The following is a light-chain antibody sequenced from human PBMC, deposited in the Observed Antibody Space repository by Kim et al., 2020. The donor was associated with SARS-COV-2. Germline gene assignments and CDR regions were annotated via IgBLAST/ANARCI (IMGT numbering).Light chain of an antibody. Sequence: PGEGAILSCRASQSIGISLGWYQHKPGQAPRLLIYDAAIRAAGIPDRFSGGGSGTDFTLTIGNLEAEDFAVYYCQQRNNWSPAVTFGGGTKVDIK. J-gene: IGKJ4*01. V-gene: IGKV3-11*01. CDR1: QSIGIS. CDR2: DAA. CDR3: QQRNNWSPAVT.